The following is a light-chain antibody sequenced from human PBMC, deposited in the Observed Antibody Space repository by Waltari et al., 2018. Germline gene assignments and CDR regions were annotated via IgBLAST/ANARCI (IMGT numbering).Light chain of an antibody. CDR3: CSYAGSYMV. CDR1: SSDVGGYNY. CDR2: DVS. J-gene: IGLJ2*01. Sequence: QSALTQPRSVSGSPGPSVTISCTGTSSDVGGYNYVSWYQQHPGKAPKLMIYDVSKRPSGVPDRFSGSKSGNTASLTISGLQAEDEADYYCCSYAGSYMVFGGGTKLTVL. V-gene: IGLV2-11*01.